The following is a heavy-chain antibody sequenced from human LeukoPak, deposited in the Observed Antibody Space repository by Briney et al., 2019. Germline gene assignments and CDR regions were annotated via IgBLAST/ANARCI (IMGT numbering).Heavy chain of an antibody. CDR1: GYTFTDYY. CDR3: ARVRFEAAAALDAFDI. Sequence: GASVKVSCKASGYTFTDYYMHWVRQAPGQGLEWMGWINPNSGGTNYAQKFQGRVTMTRDTSISTAYMELSRLRSDDTAVYYCARVRFEAAAALDAFDIWGQGTMVTVSS. CDR2: INPNSGGT. V-gene: IGHV1-2*02. J-gene: IGHJ3*02. D-gene: IGHD6-13*01.